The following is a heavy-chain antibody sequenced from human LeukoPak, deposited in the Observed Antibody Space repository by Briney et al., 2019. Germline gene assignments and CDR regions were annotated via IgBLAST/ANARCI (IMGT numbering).Heavy chain of an antibody. D-gene: IGHD3-9*01. CDR1: GFSLSTSGVG. Sequence: SGPTLVKPTQTLTLTCTFSGFSLSTSGVGVGWIRQPPGKALEWLALIYWDDDKRYSPSLKSRLTITKDASKNQVVLTMTNMDPVDTAAYYCAHRNYDILTGHYLFDYWGQGTLVTVSS. J-gene: IGHJ4*02. V-gene: IGHV2-5*02. CDR2: IYWDDDK. CDR3: AHRNYDILTGHYLFDY.